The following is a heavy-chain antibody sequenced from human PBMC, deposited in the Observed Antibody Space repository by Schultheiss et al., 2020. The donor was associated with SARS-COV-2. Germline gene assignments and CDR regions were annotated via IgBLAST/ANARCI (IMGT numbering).Heavy chain of an antibody. D-gene: IGHD3-9*01. CDR1: GGSISSYY. Sequence: SQTLSLTCTVSGGSISSYYWSWIRQPAGKGLEWIGYVYYNGSTNYNPSLKSRVTISVDTSKNQFSLKLSSVTAADTAVYYCARAWLYGMDVWGQGTTVTVSS. CDR3: ARAWLYGMDV. CDR2: VYYNGST. J-gene: IGHJ6*02. V-gene: IGHV4-59*01.